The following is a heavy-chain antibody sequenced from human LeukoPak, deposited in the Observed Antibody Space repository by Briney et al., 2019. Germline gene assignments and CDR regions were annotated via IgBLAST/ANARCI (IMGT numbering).Heavy chain of an antibody. CDR2: INRSSGGT. V-gene: IGHV1-2*02. D-gene: IGHD2-2*01. CDR1: GYTFTGYY. CDR3: ARDVGEYRSSVSCYASDY. J-gene: IGHJ4*02. Sequence: ASVKVSCKASGYTFTGYYMHWVRQAPGQGLEWMGWINRSSGGTNYAQKFQGRVTMTRDTSISTAYMELSRLRSDDTAVYYCARDVGEYRSSVSCYASDYWGQGTLVTVSS.